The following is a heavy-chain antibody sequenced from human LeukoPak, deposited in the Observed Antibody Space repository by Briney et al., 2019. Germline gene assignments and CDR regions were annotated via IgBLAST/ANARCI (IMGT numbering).Heavy chain of an antibody. CDR2: IYYSGST. CDR3: ARGGWYPESFQH. J-gene: IGHJ1*01. CDR1: GGSISSYY. V-gene: IGHV4-59*01. Sequence: SETLSLTCTVSGGSISSYYWNWIRQPPGKGLEWIGYIYYSGSTNYNPFLKSRVTISVDTSKNQFSLKLSSVTAADTAVYYCARGGWYPESFQHWGQGALVTVSS. D-gene: IGHD6-19*01.